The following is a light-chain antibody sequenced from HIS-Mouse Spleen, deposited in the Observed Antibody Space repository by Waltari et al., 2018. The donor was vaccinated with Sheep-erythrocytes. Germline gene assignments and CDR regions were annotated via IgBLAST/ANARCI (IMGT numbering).Light chain of an antibody. CDR2: EGS. CDR1: SSDVGGYNL. Sequence: QPALTQPASVPGSPEQSITITCTGTSSDVGGYNLVSCYQQHPGKAPKLMIYEGSKRPSGVSNRFSGSKSGNTASLTISGLQAEDEADYYCCSYAGSSTPWVFGGGTKLTVL. J-gene: IGLJ3*02. V-gene: IGLV2-23*01. CDR3: CSYAGSSTPWV.